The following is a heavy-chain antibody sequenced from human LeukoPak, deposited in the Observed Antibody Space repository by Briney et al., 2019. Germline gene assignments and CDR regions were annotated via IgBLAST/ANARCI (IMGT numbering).Heavy chain of an antibody. V-gene: IGHV3-23*01. CDR1: GFTFSSYA. D-gene: IGHD6-13*01. CDR2: ISGGGGST. J-gene: IGHJ5*02. Sequence: GGSLRLSCAASGFTFSSYAMSWVRQAPGKGLEWVSAISGGGGSTYYADSVKGRFTISRDNSKNTLYLQMNSLRAEDTAVYYCAKRSTGWQQLVAGGWFDPWGQGTLVTVSS. CDR3: AKRSTGWQQLVAGGWFDP.